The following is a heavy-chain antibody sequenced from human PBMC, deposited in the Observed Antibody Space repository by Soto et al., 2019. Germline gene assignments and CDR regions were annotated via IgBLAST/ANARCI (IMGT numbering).Heavy chain of an antibody. CDR3: AGRRDGYNVFDP. D-gene: IGHD5-12*01. V-gene: IGHV3-21*01. Sequence: PGGSLRLSCAASGFTFSSYSMNWVRQAPGKGLEWVSSISSSSYIYYADSVKGRFTISRDNAKNSLYLQMNSLRAEDTAVYYCAGRRDGYNVFDPWGQGVLVTVSS. CDR2: ISSSSYI. J-gene: IGHJ5*02. CDR1: GFTFSSYS.